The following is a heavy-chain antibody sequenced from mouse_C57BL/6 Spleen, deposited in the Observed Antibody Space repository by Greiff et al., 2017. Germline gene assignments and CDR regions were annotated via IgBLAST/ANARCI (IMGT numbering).Heavy chain of an antibody. J-gene: IGHJ2*01. D-gene: IGHD1-1*01. CDR2: INPSNGGT. CDR3: ARSSYSYGSSYYFDY. Sequence: QVQLQQPGTELVKPGASVKLSCKASGYTFTSYWMHWVKQRPGQGLEWIGNINPSNGGTNYNEKFKSKATLTVAKSSSTAYMQLSSLTSEDSAVYYCARSSYSYGSSYYFDYWGQGTTLTVSS. CDR1: GYTFTSYW. V-gene: IGHV1-53*01.